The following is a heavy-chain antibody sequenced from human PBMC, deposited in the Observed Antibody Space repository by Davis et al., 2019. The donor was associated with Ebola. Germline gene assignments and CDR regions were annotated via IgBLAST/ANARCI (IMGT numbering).Heavy chain of an antibody. V-gene: IGHV1-3*01. J-gene: IGHJ4*02. CDR3: ASVLWFRELLPLGY. CDR1: GYTFTSYA. D-gene: IGHD3-10*01. CDR2: INAGNGNT. Sequence: AASVKVSCRASGYTFTSYAMHWVRQAPGQRLEWMGWINAGNGNTKYSQKFQGRVTITRDTSASTAYMELSSLRSEDTAVYYCASVLWFRELLPLGYWGQGTLVTVSS.